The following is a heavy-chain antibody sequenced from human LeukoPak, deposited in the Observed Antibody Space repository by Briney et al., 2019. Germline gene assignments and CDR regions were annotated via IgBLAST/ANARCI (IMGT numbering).Heavy chain of an antibody. CDR1: GGSISSSNW. CDR2: IKQDGSQK. D-gene: IGHD6-19*01. J-gene: IGHJ4*02. Sequence: ETLSLTCAVSGGSISSSNWWSWVRQAPGKGLEWVANIKQDGSQKYYVDSVKGRFTISRDNAKSLLYLQMNSLGPEDTAVYYCARDWAGSAWLTRALEYWGQGILVTVSS. CDR3: ARDWAGSAWLTRALEY. V-gene: IGHV3-7*01.